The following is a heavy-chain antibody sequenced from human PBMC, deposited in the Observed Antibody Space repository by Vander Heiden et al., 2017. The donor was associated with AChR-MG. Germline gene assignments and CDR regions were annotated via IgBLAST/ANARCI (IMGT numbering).Heavy chain of an antibody. D-gene: IGHD2-15*01. J-gene: IGHJ6*02. CDR3: ARWCHIVVVVAAEFYYYYGMDV. Sequence: QVQLVQSGAEVKKPGASVKVSCKASGYTFTSYGISWVRQAPGKGLEWMGWISAYNGNTNYAQKLQGRVTMTTDTSTSTAYMELRSLRSDDTAVYYCARWCHIVVVVAAEFYYYYGMDVWGQGTTVTVSS. V-gene: IGHV1-18*01. CDR1: GYTFTSYG. CDR2: ISAYNGNT.